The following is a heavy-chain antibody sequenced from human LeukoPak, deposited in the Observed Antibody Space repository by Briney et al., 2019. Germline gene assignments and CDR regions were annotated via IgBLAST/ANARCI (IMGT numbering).Heavy chain of an antibody. Sequence: SETPSLTCAVYGGSFSGYYWSWIRQPPGKGLEWIGEINHSGSTNYNPSLKSRVTISVDTSKNQFSLKLSSVTAADTAVYYCARGAYRVVRHAFDIWGQGTMVTVSS. D-gene: IGHD3-22*01. CDR1: GGSFSGYY. CDR3: ARGAYRVVRHAFDI. J-gene: IGHJ3*02. CDR2: INHSGST. V-gene: IGHV4-34*01.